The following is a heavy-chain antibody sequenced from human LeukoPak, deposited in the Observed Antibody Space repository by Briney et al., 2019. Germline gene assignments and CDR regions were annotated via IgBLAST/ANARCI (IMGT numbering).Heavy chain of an antibody. J-gene: IGHJ4*02. V-gene: IGHV3-7*01. CDR1: GLSFSTSW. CDR2: INPDESEK. D-gene: IGHD3-22*01. Sequence: GGSLRLSCAVSGLSFSTSWMDWVRQAPGKGLEWVASINPDESEKYSAGSVKGRLTISRDNAKNSLFLQMENLRVEDTAFYYCAKTTLGGMIVVVIPYFDYWGQGTLVTVSS. CDR3: AKTTLGGMIVVVIPYFDY.